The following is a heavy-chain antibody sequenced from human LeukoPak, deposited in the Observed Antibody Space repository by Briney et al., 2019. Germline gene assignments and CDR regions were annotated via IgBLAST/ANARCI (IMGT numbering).Heavy chain of an antibody. Sequence: TSETLSLTCTVSGGSIGSYYWSWIRQPPGKGLEWIGYIYYSGSTNYNPSLKSRVTISVDTSKNQFSLKLSSVTAADTAVYYCARAPPAYGDYLESYYFDYWGQGTLVTVSS. CDR1: GGSIGSYY. D-gene: IGHD4-17*01. CDR3: ARAPPAYGDYLESYYFDY. CDR2: IYYSGST. V-gene: IGHV4-59*01. J-gene: IGHJ4*02.